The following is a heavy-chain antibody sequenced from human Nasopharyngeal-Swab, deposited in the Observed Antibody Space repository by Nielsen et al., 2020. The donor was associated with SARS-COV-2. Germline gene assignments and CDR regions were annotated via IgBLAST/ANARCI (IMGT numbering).Heavy chain of an antibody. CDR3: ARVLNIAVAGPSD. D-gene: IGHD6-19*01. J-gene: IGHJ4*02. Sequence: GGSLRLSCAASGFTFSSYSMNWVRQAPGKGLEWVSSISSSSSYIYYADSVKGRFTISRDNAKNSLYLQMNSLRAEDTAVYYCARVLNIAVAGPSDWGQGTLVTVSS. V-gene: IGHV3-21*01. CDR2: ISSSSSYI. CDR1: GFTFSSYS.